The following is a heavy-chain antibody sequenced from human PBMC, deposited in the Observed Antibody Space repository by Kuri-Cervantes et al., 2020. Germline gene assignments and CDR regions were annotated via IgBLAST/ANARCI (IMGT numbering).Heavy chain of an antibody. CDR3: ARVDEGGSYSGVFDY. CDR1: GFPLSNYA. Sequence: GGSLRLSCAGSGFPLSNYAMHWVRQAPGKGLEWVAVISYDGRHKYYAGSVNGRFTISRDNSKNTLYLQMNSLSAEDTAVYYCARVDEGGSYSGVFDYWGQGTLVTVSS. V-gene: IGHV3-30*04. D-gene: IGHD3-16*01. J-gene: IGHJ4*02. CDR2: ISYDGRHK.